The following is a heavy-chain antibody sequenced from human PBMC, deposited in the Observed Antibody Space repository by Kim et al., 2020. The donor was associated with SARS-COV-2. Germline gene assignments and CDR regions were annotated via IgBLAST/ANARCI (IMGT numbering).Heavy chain of an antibody. CDR2: INPNSGGT. D-gene: IGHD1-26*01. V-gene: IGHV1-2*06. CDR1: GYTFTGYY. J-gene: IGHJ4*02. CDR3: ARAPTGELLPEDFDY. Sequence: ASVKVSCKASGYTFTGYYMHWVRQAPGQGLEWVGRINPNSGGTNYAQKFQGRVTMTRDTSISTAYMELSRLRSDDTAMYYCARAPTGELLPEDFDYWGQGTLVTVSS.